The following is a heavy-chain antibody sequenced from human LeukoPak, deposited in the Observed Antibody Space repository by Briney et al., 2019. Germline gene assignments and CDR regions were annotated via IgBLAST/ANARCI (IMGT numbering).Heavy chain of an antibody. J-gene: IGHJ4*02. V-gene: IGHV4-59*02. D-gene: IGHD4-17*01. Sequence: SETLSLTCTVSGGSVSSYKWSWIRQPPGKGLEWIGYIYYSGSTNYNPSLKSRVTISVDTSKNQFSLKLSSVTAADTAVYYCARAPDYGDYFDYWGQGTLVTVTS. CDR3: ARAPDYGDYFDY. CDR2: IYYSGST. CDR1: GGSVSSYK.